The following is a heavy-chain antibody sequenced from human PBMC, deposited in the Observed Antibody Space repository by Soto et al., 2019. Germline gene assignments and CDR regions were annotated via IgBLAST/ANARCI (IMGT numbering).Heavy chain of an antibody. CDR3: ARGVAGPLPWFDP. Sequence: GASVKVSCKASGDSFTSYAMHWVRQSPGQRLEWMGWINAGNGNTKYSQKLQGRVTITRDTSASTAYMELSSLRSEDTAVYYCARGVAGPLPWFDPWGQGTLVTVSS. CDR2: INAGNGNT. V-gene: IGHV1-3*01. CDR1: GDSFTSYA. J-gene: IGHJ5*02. D-gene: IGHD6-19*01.